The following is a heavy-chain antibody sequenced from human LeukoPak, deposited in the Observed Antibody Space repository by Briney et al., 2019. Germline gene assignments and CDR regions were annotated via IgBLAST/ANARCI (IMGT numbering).Heavy chain of an antibody. D-gene: IGHD1-26*01. CDR3: TRRGSGNGGTYAGMDV. CDR2: MYYSGST. J-gene: IGHJ6*02. Sequence: SETLSLTCTVSGGSISSSTYYWGWIRQPPGKGLEWIGSMYYSGSTYYNSSLKSRVTMFVDTSKNQFSLRLTSVNAADTALYFCTRRGSGNGGTYAGMDVWGPGTSVTVSS. CDR1: GGSISSSTYY. V-gene: IGHV4-39*01.